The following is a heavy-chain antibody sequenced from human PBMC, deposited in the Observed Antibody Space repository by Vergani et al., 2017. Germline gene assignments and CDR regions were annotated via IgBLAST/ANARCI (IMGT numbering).Heavy chain of an antibody. J-gene: IGHJ4*02. CDR3: ARAQRWLQLRGDFGYYFDY. CDR1: GGSISSYY. Sequence: QVQLQESGPGLVKPSETLSLTCTVSGGSISSYYWSWIRQPPGKGLEWIGYIYYSGSTNYNPSLKSRVTISVDTSKNQFSLKLSSVTAADTAVYYCARAQRWLQLRGDFGYYFDYWGQGTLDTVSS. CDR2: IYYSGST. D-gene: IGHD5-24*01. V-gene: IGHV4-59*01.